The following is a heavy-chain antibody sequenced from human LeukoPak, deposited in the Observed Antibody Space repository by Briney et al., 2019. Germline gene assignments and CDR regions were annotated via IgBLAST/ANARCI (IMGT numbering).Heavy chain of an antibody. V-gene: IGHV3-23*01. D-gene: IGHD5-18*01. J-gene: IGHJ4*02. CDR1: GFTFSSFG. CDR2: ISGSGGST. Sequence: PGGTLRLSCAASGFTFSSFGMSWVRQAPGKGLEWVSAISGSGGSTYYADSVKGRFTISRDKSKNTLYLQMNSLRAEDTAIYYCATYRQVLLPFESWGQGTLVTVSS. CDR3: ATYRQVLLPFES.